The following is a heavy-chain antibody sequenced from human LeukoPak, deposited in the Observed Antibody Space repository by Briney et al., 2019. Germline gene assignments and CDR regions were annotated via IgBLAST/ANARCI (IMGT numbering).Heavy chain of an antibody. D-gene: IGHD3-10*01. CDR1: GFTFSTYA. Sequence: TGGSLRLSCAASGFTFSTYAMSWVRQAPGKGLEWVSAISGSGGSTNSADSVKGRFTISRDNSKNTLYLQMNSLRAEDTAVYYCAKQRPGTPSGLDYWGQGTLVTVSS. CDR2: ISGSGGST. J-gene: IGHJ4*02. V-gene: IGHV3-23*01. CDR3: AKQRPGTPSGLDY.